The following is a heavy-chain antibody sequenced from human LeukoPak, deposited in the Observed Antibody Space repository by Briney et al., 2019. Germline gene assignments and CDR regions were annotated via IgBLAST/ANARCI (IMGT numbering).Heavy chain of an antibody. CDR2: INHSGST. V-gene: IGHV4-34*01. D-gene: IGHD3-9*01. J-gene: IGHJ6*02. CDR1: GGSFSGYY. CDR3: ARLRYFDWPYYYGMDV. Sequence: SETLSLTCAVYGGSFSGYYWSWIRQPPGKGLEWIGEINHSGSTNYNPSLKGRVTISVDTSKNQFSLKLSSVTAADTAVYYCARLRYFDWPYYYGMDVWGQGTTVTVSS.